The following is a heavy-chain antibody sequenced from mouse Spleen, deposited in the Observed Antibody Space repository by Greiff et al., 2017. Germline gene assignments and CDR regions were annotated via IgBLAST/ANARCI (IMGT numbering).Heavy chain of an antibody. J-gene: IGHJ1*03. CDR1: GFTFSDYG. CDR3: ARETVGWYFDV. Sequence: EVMLVESGGGLVKPGGSLKLSCAASGFTFSDYGMHWVRQAPEKGLEWVAYISSGSSTIYYADTVKGRFTISRDNAKNTLFLQMTSLRSEDTAMYYCARETVGWYFDVWGTGTTVTVSS. V-gene: IGHV5-17*01. D-gene: IGHD1-1*01. CDR2: ISSGSSTI.